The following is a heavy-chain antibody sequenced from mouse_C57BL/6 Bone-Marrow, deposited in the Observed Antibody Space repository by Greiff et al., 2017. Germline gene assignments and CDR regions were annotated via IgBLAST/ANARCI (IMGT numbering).Heavy chain of an antibody. J-gene: IGHJ4*01. Sequence: EVQLQQSGAELVRPGASVKLSCTASGFNIKDDYMHWVKQRPEQGLEWIGWIDPENGDTEYASKFQGKATITADTSSNTAYLQLSSLTSEDTAVYSCASCTAIYYYAMDYWGQGTSVTVSS. CDR3: ASCTAIYYYAMDY. V-gene: IGHV14-4*01. CDR2: IDPENGDT. CDR1: GFNIKDDY.